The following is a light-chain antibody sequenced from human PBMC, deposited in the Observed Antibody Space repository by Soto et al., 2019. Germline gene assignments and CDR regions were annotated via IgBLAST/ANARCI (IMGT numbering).Light chain of an antibody. CDR2: AAS. V-gene: IGKV1-8*01. CDR3: QQYNSYWRT. J-gene: IGKJ1*01. CDR1: QGISSY. Sequence: AIRMTQSPSSLSASTGDRVNITCRASQGISSYLAWYQQKPGKAPKLLIYAASTLQSGVPSRFSGSGSGTEFTLTISSLQPDDFATYYCQQYNSYWRTFGQGTKVDI.